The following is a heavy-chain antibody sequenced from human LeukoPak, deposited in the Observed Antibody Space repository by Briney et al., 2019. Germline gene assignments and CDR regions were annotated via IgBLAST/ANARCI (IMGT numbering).Heavy chain of an antibody. Sequence: SETLSLTCTVSGGSISGYSWSWVRQPPGKGLEWIGYTHYSGSSNYNPSLKSRVTISVDTSKNQFSLKVSSVTAADTAVYYCARCGRNNRGYYYMEDWGKGTTVTVSS. CDR3: ARCGRNNRGYYYMED. V-gene: IGHV4-59*01. CDR2: THYSGSS. J-gene: IGHJ6*03. D-gene: IGHD2/OR15-2a*01. CDR1: GGSISGYS.